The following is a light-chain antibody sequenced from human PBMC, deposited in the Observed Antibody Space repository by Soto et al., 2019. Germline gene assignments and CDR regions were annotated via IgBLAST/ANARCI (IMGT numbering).Light chain of an antibody. CDR3: LQRSDYPFT. CDR2: SAS. CDR1: RGIRDA. J-gene: IGKJ2*01. V-gene: IGKV1-17*01. Sequence: DIQMTQSPSSLSASVGDRVTITCRASRGIRDALGWYQQKSGKVPKRLIYSASSLQNGVPSRFSGRGYGTEFTLTISSLQPEDSATYFCLQRSDYPFTFGQGTRLEI.